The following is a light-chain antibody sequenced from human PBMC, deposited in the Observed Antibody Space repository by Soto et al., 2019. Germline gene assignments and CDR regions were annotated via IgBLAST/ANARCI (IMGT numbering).Light chain of an antibody. Sequence: DIQLTQSPSTLSASVGDRVTITCRASQSVSSWLAWYQQKPGRAPKLLIYDTSNLQSGVPSRFSGSGSGTEFTLTISSPQPDDFATYYCQQYDSHSRAFGQGTKVEFK. J-gene: IGKJ1*01. CDR3: QQYDSHSRA. V-gene: IGKV1-5*01. CDR2: DTS. CDR1: QSVSSW.